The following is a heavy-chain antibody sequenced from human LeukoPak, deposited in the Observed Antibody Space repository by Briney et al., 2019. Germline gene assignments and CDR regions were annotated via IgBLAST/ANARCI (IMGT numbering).Heavy chain of an antibody. J-gene: IGHJ3*02. CDR2: ISPSGST. Sequence: PSETLSLTCIVSGGSISNYYWSWIRQPAGKGLEWIGRISPSGSTKYNPSLKSRVTISVDTSKNQFSLRLSSVTAADPAVYYCAREFWNYRSGNLQAFDIWGQGTMVTVPS. V-gene: IGHV4-4*07. CDR3: AREFWNYRSGNLQAFDI. CDR1: GGSISNYY. D-gene: IGHD3-10*01.